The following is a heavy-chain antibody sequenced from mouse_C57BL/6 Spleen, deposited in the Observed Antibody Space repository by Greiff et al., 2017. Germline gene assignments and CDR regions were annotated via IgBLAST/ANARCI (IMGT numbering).Heavy chain of an antibody. Sequence: EVQGVESGGGLVKPGGSLKLSCAASGFTFSSYTMSWVRQTPEKRLEWVATISGGGGNTYYPDNAKNTLYLQMSSLRSEDTALYYCASYYGSSCFDYWGQGTTLTVSS. CDR2: ISGGGGNT. CDR3: ASYYGSSCFDY. D-gene: IGHD1-1*01. CDR1: GFTFSSYT. V-gene: IGHV5-9*01. J-gene: IGHJ2*01.